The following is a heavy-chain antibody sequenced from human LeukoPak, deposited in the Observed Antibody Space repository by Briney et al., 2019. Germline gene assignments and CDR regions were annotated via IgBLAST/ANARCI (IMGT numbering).Heavy chain of an antibody. CDR1: GYSISSGYY. CDR2: IYHSGST. Sequence: SETLSLTCTVSGYSISSGYYWGWIRQPPGKGLEWIGSIYHSGSTYYNPSLKSRVTISVDTSKNQFSLKLSSVTAADTAVYYCARDLWGSGSQGYWGQGTLVTVSS. D-gene: IGHD1-26*01. J-gene: IGHJ4*02. CDR3: ARDLWGSGSQGY. V-gene: IGHV4-38-2*02.